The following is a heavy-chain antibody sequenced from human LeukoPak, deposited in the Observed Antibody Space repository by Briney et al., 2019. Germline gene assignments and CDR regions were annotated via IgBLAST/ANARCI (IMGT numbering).Heavy chain of an antibody. CDR3: ASSKSSSWYPFYLDY. Sequence: GESLKISCKGSGYSFTSYWIGWVRQMPGKGLEWMGIIYPGDSDTRYSPSFQGQVTISADKSFSTAYLQWSSLKASDPAIYYCASSKSSSWYPFYLDYWGQGTLVTVSS. D-gene: IGHD6-13*01. V-gene: IGHV5-51*01. CDR1: GYSFTSYW. CDR2: IYPGDSDT. J-gene: IGHJ4*02.